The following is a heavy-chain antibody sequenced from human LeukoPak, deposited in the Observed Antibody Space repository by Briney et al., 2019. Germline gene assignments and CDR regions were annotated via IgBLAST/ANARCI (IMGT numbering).Heavy chain of an antibody. D-gene: IGHD3-10*01. CDR1: GFTFSSYW. V-gene: IGHV3-74*01. CDR2: INSDGSST. CDR3: ARVRQGRYFDY. J-gene: IGHJ4*02. Sequence: GGSLRLSCAAYGFTFSSYWMHWVRQAPGKGLVWVSRINSDGSSTSYADSVKGRFTISRDNAKNTLYLQMNSLRAEDTAVYYCARVRQGRYFDYWGQGTLVTVSS.